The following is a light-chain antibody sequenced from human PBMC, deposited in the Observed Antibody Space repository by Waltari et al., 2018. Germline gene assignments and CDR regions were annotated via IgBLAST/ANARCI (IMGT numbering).Light chain of an antibody. V-gene: IGKV3-20*01. CDR3: QHYVSLPVT. CDR2: GAS. J-gene: IGKJ1*01. CDR1: QSVSRA. Sequence: EIVLTQSPGTLPLSPGERATLPCRASQSVSRALAWYQQNPGQAPRLLIYGASNRATGIPDRFSGSGSGTDFSLIISRLEPEDFAVYYCQHYVSLPVTFGQGTKVEIK.